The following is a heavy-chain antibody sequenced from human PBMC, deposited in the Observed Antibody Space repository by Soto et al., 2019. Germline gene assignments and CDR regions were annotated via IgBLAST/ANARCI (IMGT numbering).Heavy chain of an antibody. Sequence: SETLSLTCTVSGGSISSGGYYWSWIRQHPGKGLEWIGYIYYSGSTYYNPSLKSRVTISVDTSKNQFSLKLSSVTAADTAVYYCARIPPYDILTGYSSSFDPWGQGTLVTVSS. D-gene: IGHD3-9*01. CDR1: GGSISSGGYY. CDR2: IYYSGST. V-gene: IGHV4-31*03. J-gene: IGHJ5*02. CDR3: ARIPPYDILTGYSSSFDP.